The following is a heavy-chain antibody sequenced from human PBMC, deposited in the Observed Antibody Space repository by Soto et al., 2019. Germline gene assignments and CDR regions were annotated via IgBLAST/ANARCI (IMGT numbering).Heavy chain of an antibody. Sequence: GGSLRLSCAASGFTVSSNYMSWVRQAPGKGLEWVSVIYSGGSTYYADSVKGRFTISRDNSKNTLYLQMNSLRAEDTAVYYCARAGAAATPPLDAFDIWGQGTMVTVSS. CDR1: GFTVSSNY. D-gene: IGHD6-13*01. CDR3: ARAGAAATPPLDAFDI. J-gene: IGHJ3*02. V-gene: IGHV3-53*01. CDR2: IYSGGST.